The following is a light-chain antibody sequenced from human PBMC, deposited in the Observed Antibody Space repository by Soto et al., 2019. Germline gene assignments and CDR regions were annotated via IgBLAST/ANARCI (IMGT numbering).Light chain of an antibody. CDR2: KVS. J-gene: IGKJ1*01. CDR3: MQSTRSPPT. Sequence: DVVMAQSPLPLPVTLGRPASISCRSRQSLVYSDGNTYVNWFQQRAGQSPRRLIDKVSNRDSGVPDRFSGSGSGTDFTLKISRVEAEDVGVYYCMQSTRSPPTFGQGTKVDIK. CDR1: QSLVYSDGNTY. V-gene: IGKV2-30*01.